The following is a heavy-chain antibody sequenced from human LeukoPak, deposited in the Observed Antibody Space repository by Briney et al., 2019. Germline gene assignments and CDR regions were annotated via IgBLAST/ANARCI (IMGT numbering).Heavy chain of an antibody. CDR3: ARRPTVTTPLTA. D-gene: IGHD4-17*01. J-gene: IGHJ5*02. CDR1: GGSISTDY. CDR2: IYTSGNT. Sequence: PSETLSLTCTVSGGSISTDYWTWIRQPAGKGLEWIGLIYTSGNTNYNPSLKSRVTMSVDTSKNQFSLKLTSVTAADTAVYYCARRPTVTTPLTAWGQGTLVTVSS. V-gene: IGHV4-4*07.